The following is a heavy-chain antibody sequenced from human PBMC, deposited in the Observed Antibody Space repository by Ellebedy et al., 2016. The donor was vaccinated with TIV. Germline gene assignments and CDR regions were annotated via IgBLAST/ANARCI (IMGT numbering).Heavy chain of an antibody. Sequence: ASVKVSXXASGYTFTNYVISWVRQAPGKGLELMGWISGYNGNTNYAQKLQGRVTMTTDTSTSTAYMELRSLRSDDTAVYYCARFPGPLRRNYYYYMDVWGKGTTVTVSS. D-gene: IGHD4-17*01. V-gene: IGHV1-18*01. CDR2: ISGYNGNT. J-gene: IGHJ6*03. CDR1: GYTFTNYV. CDR3: ARFPGPLRRNYYYYMDV.